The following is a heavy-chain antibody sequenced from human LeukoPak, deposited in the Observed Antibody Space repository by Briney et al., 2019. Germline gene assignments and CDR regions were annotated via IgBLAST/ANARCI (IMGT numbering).Heavy chain of an antibody. CDR2: IKGDGSST. CDR3: ARGASTWYGY. D-gene: IGHD6-13*01. V-gene: IGHV3-74*01. CDR1: GSTFSTYW. Sequence: PGGSLRLSCAASGSTFSTYWMHWVRQAPGKGLVWVSRIKGDGSSTSYADSVKGRFTISRDNANNTLYLQTNSLRAEDTATYYCARGASTWYGYWGQGTLVTVSS. J-gene: IGHJ4*02.